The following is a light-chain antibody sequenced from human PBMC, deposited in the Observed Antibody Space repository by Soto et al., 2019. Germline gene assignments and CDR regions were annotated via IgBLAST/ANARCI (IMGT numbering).Light chain of an antibody. J-gene: IGKJ4*01. CDR3: QQSYSVPLI. CDR1: QSISTY. CDR2: AAS. Sequence: DIQMTQSPSSLSASVGDRVTITCRARQSISTYLNWYQQKPAKAPKLLIYAASSLQSGVPSRFSGSGSGTDFTLTISSLQVEDFATYYCQQSYSVPLIFGGGTKVEI. V-gene: IGKV1-39*01.